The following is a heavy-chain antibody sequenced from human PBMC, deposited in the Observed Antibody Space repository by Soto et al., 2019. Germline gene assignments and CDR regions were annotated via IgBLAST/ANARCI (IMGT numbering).Heavy chain of an antibody. CDR1: GYTFTSYG. V-gene: IGHV1-18*01. Sequence: QVQLVQSGAEVKKPGASVEVSCKASGYTFTSYGISWVRQAPGQGLEWMGWISAYNGNTNYAQKLQGRVTMTTDTSTSTAYMELRSLRSDDTAVYYCARELKWEGSSPYNWFDPWGQGTLVTVSS. J-gene: IGHJ5*02. CDR2: ISAYNGNT. D-gene: IGHD1-26*01. CDR3: ARELKWEGSSPYNWFDP.